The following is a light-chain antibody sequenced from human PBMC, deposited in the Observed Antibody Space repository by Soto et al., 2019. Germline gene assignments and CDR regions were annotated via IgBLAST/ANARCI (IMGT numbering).Light chain of an antibody. Sequence: QSVLTQPASVSGSPGQSITISCTGTSSDVGGYNYVSWYQQHPGKAPKIMIYEVGHRPSGVSNRFSGSKSGYTASLTISGLQAEDEADYYCSSYTSSSTLVFGTGTKLTFL. J-gene: IGLJ1*01. CDR3: SSYTSSSTLV. CDR1: SSDVGGYNY. CDR2: EVG. V-gene: IGLV2-14*01.